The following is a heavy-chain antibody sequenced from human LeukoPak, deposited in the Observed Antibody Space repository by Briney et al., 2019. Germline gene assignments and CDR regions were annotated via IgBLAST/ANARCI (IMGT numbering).Heavy chain of an antibody. Sequence: ASVKVSCKASGYTFTSYGISWVRQAPGQGLEWMGWISGYNGNTDYAQNLQGRVTMTRNTSISTAYMELSSLRSEDTAVYYCARGSNYYDSSGSLTGAFDIWGQGTMVTVSS. CDR3: ARGSNYYDSSGSLTGAFDI. J-gene: IGHJ3*02. CDR2: ISGYNGNT. V-gene: IGHV1-18*01. CDR1: GYTFTSYG. D-gene: IGHD3-22*01.